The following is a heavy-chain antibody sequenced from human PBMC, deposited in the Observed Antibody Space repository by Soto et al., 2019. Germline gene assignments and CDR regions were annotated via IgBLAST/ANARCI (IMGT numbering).Heavy chain of an antibody. CDR1: GGSISSSSYY. V-gene: IGHV4-39*01. CDR2: IYYSGST. Sequence: QLQLQESGPGLVKPSETLSLTCTVSGGSISSSSYYWGWIRQPPGKGLEWIGSIYYSGSTYYNPSLKMRVTIYVYTSKNQFSLKLSSVTAADTAVYYCATVWLPPGGWFDPWGQGTLVTVSS. J-gene: IGHJ5*02. CDR3: ATVWLPPGGWFDP. D-gene: IGHD6-19*01.